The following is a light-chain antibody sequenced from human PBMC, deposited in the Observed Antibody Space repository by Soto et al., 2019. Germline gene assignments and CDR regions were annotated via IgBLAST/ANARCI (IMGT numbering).Light chain of an antibody. CDR2: DAS. J-gene: IGKJ2*01. Sequence: EIVLTQSPATLSLSPGRRATLSCRASQSVSSYLAWYQQKPGQAPRLLIYDASNRATGIPARFSGRGSGTDFTVSISSLAPEDFAVYYCQQRSNRPPYTFGQGTKLEIK. CDR3: QQRSNRPPYT. V-gene: IGKV3-11*01. CDR1: QSVSSY.